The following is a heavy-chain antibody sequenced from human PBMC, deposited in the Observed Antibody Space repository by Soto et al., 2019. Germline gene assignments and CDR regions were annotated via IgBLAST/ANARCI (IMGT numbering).Heavy chain of an antibody. D-gene: IGHD3-3*01. CDR3: ARPPYYDFWSGYFYYYYMDV. Sequence: GGSLRLSCAASGFTFSSYAMSWVRQAPGKGLEWVSAISGSGGSTYYADSVKGRFTISRDNSKNTLYLQMNSLRAEDTAVYYCARPPYYDFWSGYFYYYYMDVWGKGTTVTVSS. CDR1: GFTFSSYA. V-gene: IGHV3-23*01. CDR2: ISGSGGST. J-gene: IGHJ6*03.